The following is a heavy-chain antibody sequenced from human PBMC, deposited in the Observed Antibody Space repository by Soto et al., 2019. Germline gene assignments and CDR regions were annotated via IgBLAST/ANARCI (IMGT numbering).Heavy chain of an antibody. J-gene: IGHJ4*02. CDR1: GFTFDDYV. CDR3: ARGMCAVPSYLPY. CDR2: ISWNSGNI. V-gene: IGHV3-9*01. Sequence: EVQLVESGGGLVQPGRSLRLSCVASGFTFDDYVMHWVRQVPGKGLEWVSGISWNSGNIDYADSVKGRFTISRDNAMNSLYLQRNSLRPEDTALYYCARGMCAVPSYLPYWGQGTLVNVSS.